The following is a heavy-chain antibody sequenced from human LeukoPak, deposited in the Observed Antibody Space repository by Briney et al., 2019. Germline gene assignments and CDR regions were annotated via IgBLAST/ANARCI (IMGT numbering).Heavy chain of an antibody. CDR2: INPGDSDA. Sequence: GEPLKISCKGSGYSFTNYWIGWVRQMPGKGLECMGIINPGDSDAIYSPSFQGQVTISADKSISTAYLQWSSLKASDTAIYYCARAWNFDYWGQGTLVTVSS. D-gene: IGHD1-1*01. J-gene: IGHJ4*02. CDR1: GYSFTNYW. CDR3: ARAWNFDY. V-gene: IGHV5-51*01.